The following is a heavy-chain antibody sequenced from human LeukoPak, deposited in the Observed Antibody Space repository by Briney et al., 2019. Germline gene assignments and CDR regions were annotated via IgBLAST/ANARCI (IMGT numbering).Heavy chain of an antibody. CDR1: GYTFTSYD. D-gene: IGHD4-17*01. Sequence: ASVKVSCKASGYTFTSYDNNWVRQATGQGLEWMGWMNPNSGNTGYAQKFQGRVTMTRNTSISTAYMELSSLRSEDTAVYYCARVRRAYGDYAPWGQGTLVTVSS. CDR2: MNPNSGNT. CDR3: ARVRRAYGDYAP. V-gene: IGHV1-8*01. J-gene: IGHJ5*02.